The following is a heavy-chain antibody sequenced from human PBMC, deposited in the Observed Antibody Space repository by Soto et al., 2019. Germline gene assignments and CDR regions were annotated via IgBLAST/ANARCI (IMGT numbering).Heavy chain of an antibody. CDR1: GFTFSTYA. J-gene: IGHJ4*02. CDR3: AKDLDSSNNYRGGGG. D-gene: IGHD6-13*01. CDR2: ISGSGGST. V-gene: IGHV3-23*01. Sequence: VQLLESGGGLVQPGGSLRLSCTASGFTFSTYAMSWVRQAPGKGLEWVSSISGSGGSTYYADSVKGRFTISRDNSKNTLFLQVNSLRAEDTAVYYCAKDLDSSNNYRGGGGWGQGTLVTVSS.